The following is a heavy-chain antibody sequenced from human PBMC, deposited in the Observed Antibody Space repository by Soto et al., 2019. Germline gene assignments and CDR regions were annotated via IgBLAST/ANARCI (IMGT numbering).Heavy chain of an antibody. CDR1: GFNFCSYG. Sequence: GGSLSLSCAASGFNFCSYGMHWVRQAPGKGLEWVAVIWYDGSNKYYADYVKGRFTISRDNSKNTLYLQMNSLRAEDTAVYYCASSGQLDQLPGMDVWGKGTTVTVSS. V-gene: IGHV3-33*01. CDR3: ASSGQLDQLPGMDV. J-gene: IGHJ6*03. CDR2: IWYDGSNK. D-gene: IGHD3-10*01.